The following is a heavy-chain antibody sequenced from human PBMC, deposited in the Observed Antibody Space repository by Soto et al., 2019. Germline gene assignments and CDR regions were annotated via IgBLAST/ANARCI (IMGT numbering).Heavy chain of an antibody. CDR1: GFTFSSYG. V-gene: IGHV3-30*18. Sequence: QVRLVESGGGVVQPGRSLRLSCAASGFTFSSYGMHWVRQAPGKGLEWVTVISYDGSNKYYVDSVKGRFTISRDNSENTLYLEMNSLRAEDTAVYYCAKDRHDYSNYFDHWGQGTLVTESS. D-gene: IGHD4-4*01. CDR3: AKDRHDYSNYFDH. CDR2: ISYDGSNK. J-gene: IGHJ4*02.